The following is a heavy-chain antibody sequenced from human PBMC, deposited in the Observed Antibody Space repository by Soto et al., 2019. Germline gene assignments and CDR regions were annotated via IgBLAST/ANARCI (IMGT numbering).Heavy chain of an antibody. CDR3: AREMNYYDTSGDSYFDY. Sequence: QVQLQESGPGLVKPSQTLSLTCTVSGGSISSGTYYWRWIRHHPGKVLEWIGYIYYSGSTYYNPFHKSRLTISVDTSKNQFSLRLSAVTAADTAVYYCAREMNYYDTSGDSYFDYWGQGTLVTVSS. J-gene: IGHJ4*02. D-gene: IGHD3-22*01. CDR2: IYYSGST. V-gene: IGHV4-31*03. CDR1: GGSISSGTYY.